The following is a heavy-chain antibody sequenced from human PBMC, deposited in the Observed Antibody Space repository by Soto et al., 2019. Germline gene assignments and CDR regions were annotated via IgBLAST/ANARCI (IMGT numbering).Heavy chain of an antibody. J-gene: IGHJ4*02. CDR2: ISYDGSDK. CDR1: GFTFISYG. V-gene: IGHV3-30*18. Sequence: GGSLRLSCGPSGFTFISYGMHWVRQAPGKGLEWVAVISYDGSDKHYADSVKGRFTISRDNSKNTLYLQMNSLRAEDTAVFYCAKDGDIAAAGYYFDYWGQGTLVTVSS. CDR3: AKDGDIAAAGYYFDY. D-gene: IGHD6-13*01.